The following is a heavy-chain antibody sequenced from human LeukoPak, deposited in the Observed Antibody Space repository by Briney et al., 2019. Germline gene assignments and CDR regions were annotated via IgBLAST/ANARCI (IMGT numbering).Heavy chain of an antibody. CDR2: INHSGST. CDR1: GGFFSGYY. CDR3: ARAAGITIFGVVIPNWFDP. Sequence: HSETLSLTCAVYGGFFSGYYWSWIRQPPGKGLEWIGEINHSGSTNYNPSLKSRVTISVDTSKNQFSLKLSSVTAADTAVYYCARAAGITIFGVVIPNWFDPWGQGTLVTVSS. D-gene: IGHD3-3*01. J-gene: IGHJ5*02. V-gene: IGHV4-34*01.